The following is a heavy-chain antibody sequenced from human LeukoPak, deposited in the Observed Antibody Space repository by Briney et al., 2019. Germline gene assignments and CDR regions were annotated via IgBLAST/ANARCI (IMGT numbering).Heavy chain of an antibody. Sequence: GGSLRLSCAASGFTFSSYGMHWVRQAPGKGLEWVAVISYDGSNKYYADSVKGRFTISRDNSKNTLYLQMNSLRAEDTALYYCARDLKGRAVPRTGHYWGQGTLVTVSS. CDR1: GFTFSSYG. V-gene: IGHV3-30*03. CDR2: ISYDGSNK. J-gene: IGHJ4*02. D-gene: IGHD6-19*01. CDR3: ARDLKGRAVPRTGHY.